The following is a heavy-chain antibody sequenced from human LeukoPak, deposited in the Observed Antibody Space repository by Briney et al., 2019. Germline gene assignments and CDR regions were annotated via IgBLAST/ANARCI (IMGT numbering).Heavy chain of an antibody. Sequence: SETLSLTCTVSSGSISSHYWSWIRQPPGKGLEWIGYIYYSGSTNYNPSLKSRVTISVDTSKNQFSLKLSSVTAADTAVYYCARGVASYAFDIWGQGTMVTVSS. V-gene: IGHV4-59*11. CDR1: SGSISSHY. CDR2: IYYSGST. J-gene: IGHJ3*02. D-gene: IGHD3-3*01. CDR3: ARGVASYAFDI.